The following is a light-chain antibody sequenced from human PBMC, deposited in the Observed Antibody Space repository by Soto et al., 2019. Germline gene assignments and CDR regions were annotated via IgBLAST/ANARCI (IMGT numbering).Light chain of an antibody. J-gene: IGKJ4*01. V-gene: IGKV1-9*01. CDR3: QQTESYPST. Sequence: IQLTQSPSSLSASVGDRVTITCRASQDISSFLAWYQQKPGKAPKLLIFAASTLQSGVPSRFSGSGSGTDFTLTISSLQPEDFATYYCQQTESYPSTFGEGTKVEIK. CDR2: AAS. CDR1: QDISSF.